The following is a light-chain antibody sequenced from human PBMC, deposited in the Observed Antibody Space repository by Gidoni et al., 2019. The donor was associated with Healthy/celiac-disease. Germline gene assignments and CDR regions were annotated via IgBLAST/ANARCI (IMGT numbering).Light chain of an antibody. CDR2: KAS. CDR3: QQYNSYSLT. Sequence: DIQMTQSPSTLSASVGDRVTLTCRASQSISSWLAWYQQKPGKAPKLLIYKASSLESGVPSRFSGSGSGTEFTLTISSLQPDDFATYYCQQYNSYSLTCXGXTKVEIK. CDR1: QSISSW. V-gene: IGKV1-5*03. J-gene: IGKJ4*01.